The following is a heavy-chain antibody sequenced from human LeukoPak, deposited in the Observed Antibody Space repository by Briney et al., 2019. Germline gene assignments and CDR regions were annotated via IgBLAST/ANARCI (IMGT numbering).Heavy chain of an antibody. CDR2: INPNSGGT. CDR1: GYTFTCYY. Sequence: ASVKVSCKASGYTFTCYYIHWVRQAPGQGLEWMGWINPNSGGTNYGQKFQGRVTMTRDTSISTAYMELSSLTSDDTAVYYCARGYCSSDSCYFWLDPWGQGTLVTVSS. CDR3: ARGYCSSDSCYFWLDP. D-gene: IGHD2-15*01. J-gene: IGHJ5*02. V-gene: IGHV1-2*02.